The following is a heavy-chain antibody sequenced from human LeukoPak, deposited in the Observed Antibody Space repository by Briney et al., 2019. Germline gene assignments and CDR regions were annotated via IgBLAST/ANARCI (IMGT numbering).Heavy chain of an antibody. Sequence: GGSLRLSCTASGFTFSNSAMHWVRQAPGKGLEWVAIVSYDGTKTFYADSVKGRFAISRDNPTNMLYLQMNSLGAEDTAVYYCAKDGSVMVNPTYYFDHWGQGVLVTVSS. CDR2: VSYDGTKT. CDR3: AKDGSVMVNPTYYFDH. CDR1: GFTFSNSA. J-gene: IGHJ1*01. V-gene: IGHV3-30*09. D-gene: IGHD3-22*01.